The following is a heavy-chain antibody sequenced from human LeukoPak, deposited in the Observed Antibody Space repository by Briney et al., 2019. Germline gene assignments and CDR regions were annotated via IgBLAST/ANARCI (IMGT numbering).Heavy chain of an antibody. J-gene: IGHJ4*02. D-gene: IGHD3-3*01. Sequence: GGSLRLSCAASGFTFSSYAMSWVRQAPGKGLEWVSAISGSGGSTYYADSVKGRFTISRDNSKNTLYLQMNSLRAEDTAVYYCAKDSRITIFGVVRKGYDYWGQRTLVTVSS. CDR2: ISGSGGST. V-gene: IGHV3-23*01. CDR3: AKDSRITIFGVVRKGYDY. CDR1: GFTFSSYA.